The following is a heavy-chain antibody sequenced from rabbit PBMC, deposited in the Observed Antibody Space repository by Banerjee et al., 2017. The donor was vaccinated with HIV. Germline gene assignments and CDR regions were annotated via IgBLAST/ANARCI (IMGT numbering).Heavy chain of an antibody. D-gene: IGHD4-1*01. CDR1: GFTLSNYW. J-gene: IGHJ4*01. Sequence: QEQVVESGGGLVTLGGSLTLTCKASGFTLSNYWICWVRQAPGKGLEWIACIYTGDGNTHYASWAKGRFTISKTSSTTVTLQMTSLTAADTATYFCARDLAGVIGWNFNLWGPGTLVTVS. CDR3: ARDLAGVIGWNFNL. CDR2: IYTGDGNT. V-gene: IGHV1S45*01.